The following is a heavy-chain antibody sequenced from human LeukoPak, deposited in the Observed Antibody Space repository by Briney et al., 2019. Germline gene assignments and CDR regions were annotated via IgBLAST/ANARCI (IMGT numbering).Heavy chain of an antibody. CDR3: ARWVASPSRGWFDP. CDR1: GYTFTSYG. Sequence: VASVKVSCKASGYTFTSYGITWVRQAPGQGLEWMGWMNPKNGDTNYAQKFQGRVTMTRDASISTAYMELNSLRFDDTAAYYCARWVASPSRGWFDPWGQGTLVTVSS. CDR2: MNPKNGDT. J-gene: IGHJ5*02. D-gene: IGHD3-22*01. V-gene: IGHV1-2*02.